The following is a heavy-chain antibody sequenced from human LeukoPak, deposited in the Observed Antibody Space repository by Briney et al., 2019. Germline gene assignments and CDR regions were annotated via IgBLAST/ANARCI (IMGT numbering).Heavy chain of an antibody. CDR3: AKDRAKGANPPYFDY. CDR2: IGGSGGST. J-gene: IGHJ4*02. D-gene: IGHD1-26*01. V-gene: IGHV3-23*01. CDR1: GFTFSSYA. Sequence: GGSLRLSCAASGFTFSSYAMSWVRQAPGKGLEWVSAIGGSGGSTYYADSVKGRFTISRDNSKNTLYLQMNSLRAEDTAVYYCAKDRAKGANPPYFDYWGQGTLVTVSS.